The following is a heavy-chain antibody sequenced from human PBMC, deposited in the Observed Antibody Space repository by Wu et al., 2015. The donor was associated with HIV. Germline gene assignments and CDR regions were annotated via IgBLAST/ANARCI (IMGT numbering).Heavy chain of an antibody. V-gene: IGHV1-69*13. J-gene: IGHJ4*02. CDR2: TIPVSGTP. CDR3: ASRYSSYSSGWHFFDY. D-gene: IGHD6-19*01. CDR1: GYTFTDYY. Sequence: QVQLVQSGAEVKKPGASVKVSCKASGYTFTDYYMHWVRQAPGQGLVWMGRTIPVSGTPYYAQKFQGRVTITADESTRTSHMELSGLTSDDTAIYYCASRYSSYSSGWHFFDYWGQGTLVIVSS.